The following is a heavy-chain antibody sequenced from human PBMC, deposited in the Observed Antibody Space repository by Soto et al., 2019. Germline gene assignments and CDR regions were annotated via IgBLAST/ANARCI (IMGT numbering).Heavy chain of an antibody. J-gene: IGHJ4*02. Sequence: QVQLVQSGAEVKKPGSSVKVSCKASGGTFSSYAISWVRQAPGQGLEWMGGIIPIFGTATYAQKFQGRVTITADEATSTAYMELSSLRSEDTAVYYCASYDSSGYYFDYWGQGTLVTVSS. D-gene: IGHD3-22*01. CDR2: IIPIFGTA. CDR3: ASYDSSGYYFDY. V-gene: IGHV1-69*01. CDR1: GGTFSSYA.